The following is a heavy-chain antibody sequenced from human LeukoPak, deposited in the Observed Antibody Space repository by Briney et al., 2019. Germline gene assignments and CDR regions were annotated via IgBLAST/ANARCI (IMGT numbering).Heavy chain of an antibody. Sequence: SETLSLTCSVSIDSLSSYYWSWIRQSAGKGLEWIGRIYVNGFTDYNPSLRGRVTMSIDTSNKRFSMKLSSVTAADAAVYFCAGGGTQSLVVFDYWGQGNRVTVSS. V-gene: IGHV4-4*07. CDR1: IDSLSSYY. J-gene: IGHJ4*02. D-gene: IGHD1-26*01. CDR3: AGGGTQSLVVFDY. CDR2: IYVNGFT.